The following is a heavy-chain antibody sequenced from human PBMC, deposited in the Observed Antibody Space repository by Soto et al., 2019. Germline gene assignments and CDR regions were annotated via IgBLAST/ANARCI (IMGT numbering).Heavy chain of an antibody. J-gene: IGHJ2*01. CDR1: GFTFSSYG. CDR2: ISYDGSNK. D-gene: IGHD4-17*01. CDR3: AKPTVKEGYFDL. Sequence: QVQLVESGGGVVQPGRSLRLSCAASGFTFSSYGMHCVRQAPGKGLEWVAVISYDGSNKYYADSVKGRFTISRDNSKNTLYLQMNSLRAEDTAVYYCAKPTVKEGYFDLWGRGTLVTVSS. V-gene: IGHV3-30*18.